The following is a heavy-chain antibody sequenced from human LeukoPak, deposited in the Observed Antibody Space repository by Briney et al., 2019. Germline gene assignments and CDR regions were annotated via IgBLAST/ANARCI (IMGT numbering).Heavy chain of an antibody. CDR2: ISSSSSYI. J-gene: IGHJ4*02. Sequence: PGGSLRLSCAASGFTFSSYSMNWVRQAPGKGLEWVSSISSSSSYIYYADSVQGRFTISRDKSKSTLCLQMNSLRAEDTAVYYCAKQLGYCSDGSCYFPYWGQGTLVTVSS. CDR3: AKQLGYCSDGSCYFPY. CDR1: GFTFSSYS. V-gene: IGHV3-21*04. D-gene: IGHD2-15*01.